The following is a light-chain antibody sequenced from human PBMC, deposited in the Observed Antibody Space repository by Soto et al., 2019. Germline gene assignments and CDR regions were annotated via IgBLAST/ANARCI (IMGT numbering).Light chain of an antibody. CDR2: GVS. CDR1: HSVSSTY. Sequence: EIVLTQSPDTLSLSPGERATLSCRASHSVSSTYLAWYQQKPGQAPRLLIYGVSSRATGIPDRFSGSGSGTDFTLTISRLEPEDFAVYYCQHYNDWPPWTFGQGTKVEIK. V-gene: IGKV3-20*01. J-gene: IGKJ1*01. CDR3: QHYNDWPPWT.